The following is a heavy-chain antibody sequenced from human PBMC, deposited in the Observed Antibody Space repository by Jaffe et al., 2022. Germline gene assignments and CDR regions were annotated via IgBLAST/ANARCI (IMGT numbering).Heavy chain of an antibody. CDR1: GGSFSGYY. Sequence: QVQLQQWGAGLLKPSETLSLTCAVYGGSFSGYYWSWIRQPPGKGLEWIGEINHSGSTNYNPSLKSRVTISVDTSKNQFSLKLSSVTAADTAVYYCARGENECSGGSCYWADPMDYYYYYMDVWGKGTTVTVSS. D-gene: IGHD2-15*01. CDR2: INHSGST. J-gene: IGHJ6*03. CDR3: ARGENECSGGSCYWADPMDYYYYYMDV. V-gene: IGHV4-34*01.